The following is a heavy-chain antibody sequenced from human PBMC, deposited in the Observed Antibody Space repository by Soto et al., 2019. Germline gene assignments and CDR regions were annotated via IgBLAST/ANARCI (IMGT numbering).Heavy chain of an antibody. CDR2: INHSGST. Sequence: SETLSLTCAVYGGSFSDYYWTWIRQPPGKGLEWIGEINHSGSTNYNPSLKSRVTISVDTSKYQFSLTLTSVTAADTAVYHCARVARCISGSCYSFPSNWGQGTPVTVSS. D-gene: IGHD2-2*02. J-gene: IGHJ4*02. CDR1: GGSFSDYY. V-gene: IGHV4-34*01. CDR3: ARVARCISGSCYSFPSN.